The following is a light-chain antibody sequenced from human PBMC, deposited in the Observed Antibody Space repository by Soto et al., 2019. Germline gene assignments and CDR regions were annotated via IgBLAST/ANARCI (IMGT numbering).Light chain of an antibody. CDR1: QSVSSS. CDR2: GAS. Sequence: DIVMTQSPDSLAVSPGERATLSCRASQSVSSSLAWYQQKPGQAPRLLTYGASTRATGVPARFSGSGSGTEFTLTISSLQSEDFAVYYCQQYNNWWTFGQGTKVDIK. J-gene: IGKJ1*01. CDR3: QQYNNWWT. V-gene: IGKV3-15*01.